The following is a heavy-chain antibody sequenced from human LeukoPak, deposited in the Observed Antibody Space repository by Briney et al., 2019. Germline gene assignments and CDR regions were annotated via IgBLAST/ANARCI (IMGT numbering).Heavy chain of an antibody. Sequence: PSETLSLTCAVSGYSISSGYYWGWIRQPPGKWLEWIGTIYHNGNTYYNPSLKSRVTISVDTSKNQFSLKLSSVTAADTAVYCCARVRYNYGDSDYWGQGTLVTVSS. CDR1: GYSISSGYY. J-gene: IGHJ4*02. D-gene: IGHD5-18*01. V-gene: IGHV4-38-2*01. CDR2: IYHNGNT. CDR3: ARVRYNYGDSDY.